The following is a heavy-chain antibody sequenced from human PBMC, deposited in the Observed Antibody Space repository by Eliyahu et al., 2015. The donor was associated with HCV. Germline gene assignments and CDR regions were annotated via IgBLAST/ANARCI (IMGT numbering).Heavy chain of an antibody. Sequence: EVQLLESGGDLVQPGGSLRLXCAASGFXFSNYVMSWVXQAPGKGLEWVXGISGSGGITYYADSVKGRFTISRDNSKNTLYLQMNSLRAEDTAIYYCAKAGEMTTVSYGADWGQGTLVAVSS. J-gene: IGHJ4*02. CDR1: GFXFSNYV. V-gene: IGHV3-23*01. CDR3: AKAGEMTTVSYGAD. D-gene: IGHD4-17*01. CDR2: ISGSGGIT.